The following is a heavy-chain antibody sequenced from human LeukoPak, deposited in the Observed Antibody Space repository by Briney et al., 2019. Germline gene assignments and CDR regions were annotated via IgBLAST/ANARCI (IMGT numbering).Heavy chain of an antibody. CDR2: IYYSGST. J-gene: IGHJ4*02. CDR3: ARDLTGTHPGGDY. Sequence: SETLSLTCTVSGGSISSYYWSWIRQPPGKGLEWIGYIYYSGSTNYNPSLKSRVTISVDTSKNQFSLKLSSVTAADTAVYYCARDLTGTHPGGDYWGQGTLVTVSS. V-gene: IGHV4-59*12. CDR1: GGSISSYY. D-gene: IGHD1-20*01.